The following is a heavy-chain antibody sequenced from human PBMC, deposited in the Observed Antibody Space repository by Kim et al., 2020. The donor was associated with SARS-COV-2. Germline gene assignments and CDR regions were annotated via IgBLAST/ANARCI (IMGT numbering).Heavy chain of an antibody. V-gene: IGHV3-30*02. CDR3: AKDGPGSSLGGYYYYYGMDV. D-gene: IGHD3-10*01. J-gene: IGHJ6*02. Sequence: RFTISRDNSKNTLDLQMNSLRAEDTAVYYCAKDGPGSSLGGYYYYYGMDVWGQGTTVTVSS.